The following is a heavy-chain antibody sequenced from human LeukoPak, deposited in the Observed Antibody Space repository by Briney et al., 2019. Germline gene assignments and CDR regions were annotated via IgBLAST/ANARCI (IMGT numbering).Heavy chain of an antibody. V-gene: IGHV3-30-3*01. D-gene: IGHD5-18*01. J-gene: IGHJ4*02. CDR1: GFSFSSYA. CDR3: ARGYSYGQDY. CDR2: ISYDGYNK. Sequence: PGRSLRLSCAASGFSFSSYAMHWVRQAPGKGLEWVAVISYDGYNKYYAHSVKGRFTISRDNSKNTLFLQMNSLRADDTAVYYCARGYSYGQDYWGQGTLVTVSS.